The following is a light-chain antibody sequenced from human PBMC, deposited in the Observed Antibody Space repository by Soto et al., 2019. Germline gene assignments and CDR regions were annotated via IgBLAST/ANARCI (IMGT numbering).Light chain of an antibody. Sequence: AIRMTQSPSSFSASTGDRVTITCRASQGISSYLAWYQQKPGKAPKVLIYDASNLEVGVPSRFSGSGSGTEFTLTISSLQPDDFATYYCKQYYSYSWTFGQGTKV. J-gene: IGKJ1*01. CDR1: QGISSY. CDR2: DAS. V-gene: IGKV1-8*01. CDR3: KQYYSYSWT.